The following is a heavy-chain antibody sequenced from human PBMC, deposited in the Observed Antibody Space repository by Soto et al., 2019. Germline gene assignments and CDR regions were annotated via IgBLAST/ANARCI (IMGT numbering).Heavy chain of an antibody. Sequence: GGSLRLSCAASGFTFSNAWMSWVRQAPGKGMEWVGRIKSKTDGGTTDYAAPVKGRFTISRDDSKNTLYLQMNSLKTEDTAVYYCARDAPSSGIAVAGKGHHSEYSGQGTRATDPS. V-gene: IGHV3-15*01. J-gene: IGHJ4*02. CDR3: ARDAPSSGIAVAGKGHHSEY. D-gene: IGHD6-19*01. CDR1: GFTFSNAW. CDR2: IKSKTDGGTT.